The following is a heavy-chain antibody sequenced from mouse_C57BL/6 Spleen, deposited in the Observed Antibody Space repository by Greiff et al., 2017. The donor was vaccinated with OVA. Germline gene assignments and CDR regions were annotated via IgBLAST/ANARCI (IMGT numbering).Heavy chain of an antibody. Sequence: VQLQQSGAGLVRPGTSVKMSRKASGYTFTNYWIGWAKQRPGHGLEWIGDIYPGGGYTNYNEKFKGKATLTADKSSSTAYMQFSSLTSEDSAIYYCARYDYDRYFDVWGTGTTVTVSS. V-gene: IGHV1-63*01. CDR2: IYPGGGYT. J-gene: IGHJ1*03. D-gene: IGHD2-4*01. CDR3: ARYDYDRYFDV. CDR1: GYTFTNYW.